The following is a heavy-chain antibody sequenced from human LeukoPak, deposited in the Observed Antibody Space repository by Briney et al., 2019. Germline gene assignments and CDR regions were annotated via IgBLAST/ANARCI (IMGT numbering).Heavy chain of an antibody. CDR1: GGSISSGSYD. J-gene: IGHJ3*02. CDR2: IYTSGST. Sequence: SQTLSLTCTVSGGSISSGSYDWSWIRQPAEKGREWIGRIYTSGSTNYNPSLKSRVTISVDTSKNQFSLKLSSVTAADTAVYYCAKYCSGGSSYSRGVFDIWGQGTMVTVSS. CDR3: AKYCSGGSSYSRGVFDI. V-gene: IGHV4-61*02. D-gene: IGHD2-15*01.